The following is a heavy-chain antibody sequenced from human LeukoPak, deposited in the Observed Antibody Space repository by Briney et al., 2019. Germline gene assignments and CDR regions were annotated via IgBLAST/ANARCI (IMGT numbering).Heavy chain of an antibody. CDR3: ARRRLGYYLDS. J-gene: IGHJ4*02. D-gene: IGHD2-2*01. Sequence: GGSLRLSCAASGFRFTDYTMNWVRQAPGKGLEWVSSVSFSSTYIYYADSVKGRFTVSRDNAKNSLYLQMNSLGDGDTAVYYCARRRLGYYLDSWGQGTLVTVSS. V-gene: IGHV3-21*01. CDR1: GFRFTDYT. CDR2: VSFSSTYI.